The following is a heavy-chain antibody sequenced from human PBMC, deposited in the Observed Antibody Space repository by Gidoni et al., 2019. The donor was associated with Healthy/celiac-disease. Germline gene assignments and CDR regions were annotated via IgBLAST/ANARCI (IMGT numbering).Heavy chain of an antibody. CDR3: ARASYGSGSLWFDP. Sequence: EVQLVESGGGLVQPGGSLRLSCAASGFTVSSNYMSWVRQAPGKGLEWFSVIYSGGSTYYADSVKGRFTISRDNSKNTLYLQMNSLRAEDTAVYYCARASYGSGSLWFDPWGQGTLVTVSS. CDR2: IYSGGST. J-gene: IGHJ5*02. CDR1: GFTVSSNY. V-gene: IGHV3-66*01. D-gene: IGHD3-10*01.